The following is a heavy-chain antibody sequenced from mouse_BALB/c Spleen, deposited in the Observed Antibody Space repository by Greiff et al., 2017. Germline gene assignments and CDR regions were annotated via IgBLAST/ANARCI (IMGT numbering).Heavy chain of an antibody. J-gene: IGHJ2*01. Sequence: VQLKESGPELVKPGASVKMSCKASGYTFTSYVMHWVKQKPGQGLEWIGYINPYNDGTKYNEKFKGKATLTSDKSSSTAYMELSSLTSEDSAVYYCAREGRGTGTDFDYWGQGTTLTVSS. D-gene: IGHD4-1*01. CDR2: INPYNDGT. CDR1: GYTFTSYV. CDR3: AREGRGTGTDFDY. V-gene: IGHV1-14*01.